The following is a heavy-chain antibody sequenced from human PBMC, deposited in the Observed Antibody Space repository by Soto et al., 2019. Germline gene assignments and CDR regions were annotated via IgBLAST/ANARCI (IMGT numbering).Heavy chain of an antibody. V-gene: IGHV3-48*02. CDR1: GFTFSSYS. CDR2: ISSSSSTI. D-gene: IGHD3-10*01. CDR3: ARAPGPVSGSYYWGPGEGY. J-gene: IGHJ4*02. Sequence: GGSLRLSCAASGFTFSSYSMNWVRQAPGKGLEWVSYISSSSSTIYYADSVKGRFTISRDNAKNSLYLQMNSLRDEDTAVYYCARAPGPVSGSYYWGPGEGYWGQGTLVTVSS.